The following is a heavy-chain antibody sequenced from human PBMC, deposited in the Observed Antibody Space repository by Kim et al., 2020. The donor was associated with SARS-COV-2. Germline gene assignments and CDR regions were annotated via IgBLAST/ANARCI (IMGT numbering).Heavy chain of an antibody. D-gene: IGHD3-9*01. V-gene: IGHV4-38-2*02. J-gene: IGHJ5*02. CDR1: GYSISSGYY. Sequence: SETLSLTCTVSGYSISSGYYWGWIRQPPGKGLEWIGSIYHSGSTYYNPSLKSRVTISVDTSKNQFSLKLSSVTAADTAVYYCARAPRGGYFDWLPRRDWFDPWGQGTLVTVSS. CDR3: ARAPRGGYFDWLPRRDWFDP. CDR2: IYHSGST.